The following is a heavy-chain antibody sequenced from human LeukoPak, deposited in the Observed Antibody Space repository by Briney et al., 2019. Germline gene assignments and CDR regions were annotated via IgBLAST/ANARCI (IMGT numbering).Heavy chain of an antibody. Sequence: PSEALSLTCTVSGGSISSYYWSWIRQPPGKGLEWIGCIYYSGSTNYNPSLKSRVTISVDTSKNQFSLKLSSVTAADTAVYYCAGITMVQGVLDYWGQGTLVTVSS. D-gene: IGHD3-10*01. V-gene: IGHV4-59*01. J-gene: IGHJ4*02. CDR3: AGITMVQGVLDY. CDR1: GGSISSYY. CDR2: IYYSGST.